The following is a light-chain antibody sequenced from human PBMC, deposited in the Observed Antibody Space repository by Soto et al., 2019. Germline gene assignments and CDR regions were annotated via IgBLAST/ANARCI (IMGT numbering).Light chain of an antibody. V-gene: IGKV3-20*01. J-gene: IGKJ3*01. CDR1: QSVSSNY. CDR2: GAS. Sequence: EIVLTQSPSTLSLSPGERGTLSCRASQSVSSNYLAWYQKKPGKAPRLLIYGASTRATGIPERFSGSGSGTEFNLTINSLEPEDFAVYYCQQYIGSPFTFGPGTKVDIK. CDR3: QQYIGSPFT.